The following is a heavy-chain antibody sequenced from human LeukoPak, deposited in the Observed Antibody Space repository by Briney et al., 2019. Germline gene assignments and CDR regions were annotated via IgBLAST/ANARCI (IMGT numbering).Heavy chain of an antibody. J-gene: IGHJ5*02. CDR1: RFTFSAYS. D-gene: IGHD6-13*01. CDR2: ISSSSTYI. Sequence: GGSLRLSCATSRFTFSAYSMSWVRQSPGKGLEWVASISSSSTYIYYAASLEGRFTISRDNAKNSLYLQLNSLRAEDTAVYYCARGLRGIAAAAGKNWFDPWGQGTLVTVSS. V-gene: IGHV3-21*01. CDR3: ARGLRGIAAAAGKNWFDP.